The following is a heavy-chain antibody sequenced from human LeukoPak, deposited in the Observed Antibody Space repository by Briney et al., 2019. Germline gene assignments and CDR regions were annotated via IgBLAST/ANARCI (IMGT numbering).Heavy chain of an antibody. V-gene: IGHV3-23*01. CDR2: ISGSGGNT. CDR3: AKASSQEDYQHPFFYYYSMDV. D-gene: IGHD2-2*01. J-gene: IGHJ6*03. Sequence: PGGSLRLSCAASGFTFSSYAMSWLRQAPGKGLEWVSAISGSGGNTFYADSVKGRFTISRDNSKNTLYLQMNSLRAEDTAVYYCAKASSQEDYQHPFFYYYSMDVWGKGTTVTVSS. CDR1: GFTFSSYA.